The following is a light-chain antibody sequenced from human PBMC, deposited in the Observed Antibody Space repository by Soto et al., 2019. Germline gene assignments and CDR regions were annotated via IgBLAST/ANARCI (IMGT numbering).Light chain of an antibody. CDR3: QQYGSSPWT. J-gene: IGKJ1*01. CDR2: GAS. V-gene: IGKV3-20*01. CDR1: QSVSSSY. Sequence: EIVLTQSPATLSLSPGERATLSCRASQSVSSSYLAWYQQKPGQAPRPLMYGASSRATGIPDRFSGSGSGTDFTLTISRLEPGDFAVYYCQQYGSSPWTFGQGTKVEIK.